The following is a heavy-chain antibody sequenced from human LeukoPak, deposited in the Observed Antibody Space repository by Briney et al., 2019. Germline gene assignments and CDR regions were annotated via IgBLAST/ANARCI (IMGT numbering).Heavy chain of an antibody. Sequence: SETLSLTCTVSGGSISGYYWSWIRQPPGKGLEWVGYSYYSGSTNYNTSLTSRVTISVDTSKNQVSLKLTSVTAADTAVYYCARLGSGMDVWGQGTTVTVSS. CDR3: ARLGSGMDV. CDR2: SYYSGST. J-gene: IGHJ6*02. V-gene: IGHV4-59*08. D-gene: IGHD3-16*01. CDR1: GGSISGYY.